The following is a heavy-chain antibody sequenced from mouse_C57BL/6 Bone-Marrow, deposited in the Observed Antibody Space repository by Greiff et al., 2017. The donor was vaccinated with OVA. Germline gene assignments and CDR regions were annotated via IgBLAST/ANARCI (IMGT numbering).Heavy chain of an antibody. D-gene: IGHD4-1*01. Sequence: EVKLVESGPGLVKPSQSLSLTCSVTGYSITSGYYWNWIRQFPGNKLEWMGYISYDGSNNYNPSLKNRISITRDTSKNQFFLKLNSVTTEDTATYYCARDRGGTWDWYFDVWGTGTTVTVSS. V-gene: IGHV3-6*01. CDR1: GYSITSGYY. J-gene: IGHJ1*03. CDR3: ARDRGGTWDWYFDV. CDR2: ISYDGSN.